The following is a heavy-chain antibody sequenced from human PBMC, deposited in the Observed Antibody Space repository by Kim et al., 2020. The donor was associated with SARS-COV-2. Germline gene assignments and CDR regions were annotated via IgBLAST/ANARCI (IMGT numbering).Heavy chain of an antibody. Sequence: ASVKVSCKASGYTFTNYAINWVRQAPGQGLEWMGWINTNTVNPTYAQGFTGRYVFSLDTSVTTAYLQISSLKAEDTAVYFCASPIVVVPAAANYYYGMDVWGQGTTVTVSS. CDR2: INTNTVNP. D-gene: IGHD2-2*01. J-gene: IGHJ6*02. CDR1: GYTFTNYA. V-gene: IGHV7-4-1*02. CDR3: ASPIVVVPAAANYYYGMDV.